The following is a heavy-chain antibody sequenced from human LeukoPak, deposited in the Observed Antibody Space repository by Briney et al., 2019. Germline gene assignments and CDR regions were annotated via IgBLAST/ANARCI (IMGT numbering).Heavy chain of an antibody. Sequence: ASVTVSCTASGYTFTSYGISWVRQAPGQGLEWMGWISAYNGNTNYAQKLQGRVTMTTDTSTSTAYMELRSLRSDDTAVYYCARDRHTAMSDYWGQGTLVTVSS. CDR1: GYTFTSYG. CDR3: ARDRHTAMSDY. J-gene: IGHJ4*02. CDR2: ISAYNGNT. D-gene: IGHD5-18*01. V-gene: IGHV1-18*01.